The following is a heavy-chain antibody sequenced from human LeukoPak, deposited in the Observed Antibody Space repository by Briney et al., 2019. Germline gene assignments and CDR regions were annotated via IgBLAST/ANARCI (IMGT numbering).Heavy chain of an antibody. J-gene: IGHJ4*02. Sequence: GGSLRLSCTVSGFISEDYAMHWVRQVPGKGLEWVSSITSNSGYVAYADSVKGRFSISRDNAKNSLYLQMSSLRTEDMAVYYCVQDSYAISSSGSTFASWGQGTLVTVSS. CDR3: VQDSYAISSSGSTFAS. V-gene: IGHV3-9*02. D-gene: IGHD2-2*01. CDR1: GFISEDYA. CDR2: ITSNSGYV.